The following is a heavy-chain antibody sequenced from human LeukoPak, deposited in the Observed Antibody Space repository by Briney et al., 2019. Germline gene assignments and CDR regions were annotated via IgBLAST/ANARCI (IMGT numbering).Heavy chain of an antibody. V-gene: IGHV3-21*01. CDR1: GFTFSSYS. Sequence: GGSLRLSCAASGFTFSSYSMNWVRQAPGKGLEWVSSISSSSSYIYYADSVKGRFTISRDNAKNSLYLQMNSLRAEDTAVYYCARDDHYYYYMDVWGKGTTVTVSS. J-gene: IGHJ6*03. CDR2: ISSSSSYI. CDR3: ARDDHYYYYMDV.